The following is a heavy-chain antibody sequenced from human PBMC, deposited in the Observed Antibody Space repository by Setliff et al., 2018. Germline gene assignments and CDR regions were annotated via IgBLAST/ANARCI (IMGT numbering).Heavy chain of an antibody. CDR2: ISDSSTVI. D-gene: IGHD6-25*01. CDR3: AKSGQTSPYYYYYLDV. CDR1: GFGFSSYA. V-gene: IGHV3-48*04. Sequence: GGSLRLSCAASGFGFSSYAMNWVRQAPGKGLQWVSNISDSSTVIQYGGSVKGRFTISRDNARNSLYLQMQSLRAEDTAVYYCAKSGQTSPYYYYYLDVWGKGTTVTVSS. J-gene: IGHJ6*03.